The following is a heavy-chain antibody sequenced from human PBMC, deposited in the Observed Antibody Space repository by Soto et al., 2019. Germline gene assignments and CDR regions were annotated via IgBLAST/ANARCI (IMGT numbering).Heavy chain of an antibody. D-gene: IGHD5-18*01. V-gene: IGHV3-7*01. Sequence: EVQLVESGGGLVQPGGSLRLSCVASGFTFRNYWMSWLRQAPGKGLEWVANTNQDGRERYSVDSVKGRFTISRDNAKNSMHLQMNSLRAEDTDVYYCARDGSGYSTDWGQGTLVTVSS. CDR2: TNQDGRER. CDR1: GFTFRNYW. CDR3: ARDGSGYSTD. J-gene: IGHJ4*02.